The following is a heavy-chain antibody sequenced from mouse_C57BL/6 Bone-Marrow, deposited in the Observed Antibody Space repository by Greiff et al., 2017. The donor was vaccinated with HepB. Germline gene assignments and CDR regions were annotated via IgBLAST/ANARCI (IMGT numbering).Heavy chain of an antibody. CDR1: GFTFSDYG. Sequence: EVQLVESGGGLVQPGGSLKLSCAASGFTFSDYGMAWVRQAPRKGPEWVAFISTLAYSIYYADTVTGLFTISRENAKNTLYLEMSRLRSEDTAMYYCARPHYGNYEFAYWGQGTLVTVSA. CDR2: ISTLAYSI. D-gene: IGHD2-1*01. J-gene: IGHJ3*01. V-gene: IGHV5-15*01. CDR3: ARPHYGNYEFAY.